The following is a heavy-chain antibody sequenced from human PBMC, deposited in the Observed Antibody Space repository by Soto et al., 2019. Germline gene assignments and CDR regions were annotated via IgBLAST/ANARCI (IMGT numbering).Heavy chain of an antibody. CDR3: AREGWELPPHFEY. Sequence: GGSLRLSCAASGFTFSSYRMNWVRPAPGKGLEWVSYINAGSSTIYYAACVRGRFTISRESAKSSLYLQMNSLRDEDTAVYYCAREGWELPPHFEYWGQGTLVTVSS. CDR2: INAGSSTI. D-gene: IGHD1-26*01. J-gene: IGHJ4*02. V-gene: IGHV3-48*02. CDR1: GFTFSSYR.